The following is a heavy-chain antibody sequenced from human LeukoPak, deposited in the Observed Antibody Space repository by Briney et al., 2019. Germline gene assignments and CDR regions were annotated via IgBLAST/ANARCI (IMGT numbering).Heavy chain of an antibody. CDR3: ARDLPPINMVRGVLNWFDP. CDR1: GGSISSYY. V-gene: IGHV4-4*07. CDR2: IYTSGST. D-gene: IGHD3-10*01. Sequence: PSETLSLTCTVSGGSISSYYWSWIRQPAGKGLEWIGRIYTSGSTNYNPSLKSRVTMSVDTSKNQFSLKLSSVTAADTAVYYCARDLPPINMVRGVLNWFDPWGQGTLVTVSS. J-gene: IGHJ5*02.